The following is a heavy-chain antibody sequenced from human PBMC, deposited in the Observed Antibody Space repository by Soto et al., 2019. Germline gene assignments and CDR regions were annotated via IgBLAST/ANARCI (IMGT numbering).Heavy chain of an antibody. V-gene: IGHV1-8*01. J-gene: IGHJ5*02. Sequence: GASVKVSCKASGYTFTSYDINWVRQATGQGLERMGWMNPNSGNTGYAQKFQGRVTMTRNTSISTAYMELSSLRSEDTAVYYCARGGGYCSSTSCYANWFDPWGQGTLVTVSS. CDR3: ARGGGYCSSTSCYANWFDP. D-gene: IGHD2-2*03. CDR1: GYTFTSYD. CDR2: MNPNSGNT.